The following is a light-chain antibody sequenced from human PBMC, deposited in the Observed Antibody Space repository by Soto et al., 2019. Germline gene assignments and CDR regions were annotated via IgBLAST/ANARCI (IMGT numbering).Light chain of an antibody. J-gene: IGLJ1*01. CDR3: KSYAGSNTYV. Sequence: QSVLTQPHSASGSPGQSVTISCTGTKNDIGVYDVVSWYQHHPGKAPRLIIYEVVQRPSGVPDRFSGSKSGNTASLTVSGLQAADEADYFCKSYAGSNTYVFGSGTKVTVL. CDR2: EVV. CDR1: KNDIGVYDV. V-gene: IGLV2-8*01.